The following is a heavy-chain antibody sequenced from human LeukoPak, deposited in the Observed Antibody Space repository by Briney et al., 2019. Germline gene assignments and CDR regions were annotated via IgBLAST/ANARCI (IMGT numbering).Heavy chain of an antibody. CDR3: ARDRYYYDSSGYPPGWYFDY. V-gene: IGHV4-30-4*07. D-gene: IGHD3-22*01. CDR1: GGSISSGGYS. Sequence: SETLSLTCAVSGGSISSGGYSWSWIRQPPGKGLEWIGYIYYSGSTYYNPSLKSRVTISVDTSKNQFSLKLSSVTAADTAVYYCARDRYYYDSSGYPPGWYFDYWGQGTLVTVSS. CDR2: IYYSGST. J-gene: IGHJ4*02.